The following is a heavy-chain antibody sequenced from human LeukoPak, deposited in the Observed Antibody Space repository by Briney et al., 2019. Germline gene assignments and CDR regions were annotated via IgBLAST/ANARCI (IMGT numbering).Heavy chain of an antibody. V-gene: IGHV4-30-4*08. D-gene: IGHD3-10*01. J-gene: IGHJ3*02. CDR2: IYYSGSS. Sequence: PSQTLSLTCTVSGGSISGGDYYWSWIRQPQGKVLEWNGYIYYSGSSYYNPSLQSRVTLSVDTSKHQFSLKLSSLTAADTAVYYCASSSSMVRGVIIVFAFDIWGQGTMVTVSS. CDR3: ASSSSMVRGVIIVFAFDI. CDR1: GGSISGGDYY.